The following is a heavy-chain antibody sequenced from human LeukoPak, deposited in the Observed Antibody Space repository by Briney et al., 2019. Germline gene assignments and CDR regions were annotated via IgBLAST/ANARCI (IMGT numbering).Heavy chain of an antibody. Sequence: ASVKVSCKASGGTFSSYAISWVRQAPGQGLEWMGGIIPIFGTANYAQKFQGRVTITADESTSTAYMELSSLRSEDTAVYYCAKAETSSWSIDVWGQGTAVAVSS. J-gene: IGHJ6*02. V-gene: IGHV1-69*13. CDR2: IIPIFGTA. CDR3: AKAETSSWSIDV. D-gene: IGHD6-13*01. CDR1: GGTFSSYA.